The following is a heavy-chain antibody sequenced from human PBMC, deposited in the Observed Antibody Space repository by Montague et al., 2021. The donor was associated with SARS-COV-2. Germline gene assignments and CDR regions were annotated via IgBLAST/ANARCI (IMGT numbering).Heavy chain of an antibody. CDR1: GDSVSSNLAT. D-gene: IGHD2-2*01. CDR2: TYYRSKWYN. J-gene: IGHJ4*02. Sequence: CAISGDSVSSNLATWDCIRQSPSRGLEWLGRTYYRSKWYNDYAESVKSRITIDPDTSKHQFSLHLNSVTPEDTAVYYCARIPVGSKYYFDFWGQGTLVTVSS. CDR3: ARIPVGSKYYFDF. V-gene: IGHV6-1*01.